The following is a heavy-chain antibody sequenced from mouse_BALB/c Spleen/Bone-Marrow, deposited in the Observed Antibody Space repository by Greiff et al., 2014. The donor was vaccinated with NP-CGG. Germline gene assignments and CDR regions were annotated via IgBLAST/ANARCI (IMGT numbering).Heavy chain of an antibody. Sequence: EVKLVESGGGLVKPGGSLKLSCAASGFTFSDYYMYWVRQTPAKRLEWVATISDGGSYTYYPDSVKGRFTISRDNAKNNLYLQMSSLKSEDTAMYYCARDRRITTATYAMDYWGQGTSVTVSS. J-gene: IGHJ4*01. D-gene: IGHD1-2*01. CDR1: GFTFSDYY. V-gene: IGHV5-4*02. CDR2: ISDGGSYT. CDR3: ARDRRITTATYAMDY.